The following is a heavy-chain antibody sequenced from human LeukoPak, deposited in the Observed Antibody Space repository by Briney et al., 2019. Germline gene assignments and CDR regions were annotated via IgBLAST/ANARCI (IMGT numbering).Heavy chain of an antibody. Sequence: SETLSLTCTVSGASISSSSYYWSWLRQPPGKGLEWIGYIYYSGSTNYNPSLKSRVTISVDTSKNQFSLKLSSVTAADTAVYYCARVYDSSGYYPTDAFDIWGQGTMVTVSS. D-gene: IGHD3-22*01. CDR1: GASISSSSYY. CDR2: IYYSGST. V-gene: IGHV4-61*01. J-gene: IGHJ3*02. CDR3: ARVYDSSGYYPTDAFDI.